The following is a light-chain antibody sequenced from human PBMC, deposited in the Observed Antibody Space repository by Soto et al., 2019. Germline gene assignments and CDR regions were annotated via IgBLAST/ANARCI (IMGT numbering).Light chain of an antibody. J-gene: IGLJ1*01. CDR3: SSYTTSSTRV. V-gene: IGLV2-14*01. CDR2: EVT. CDR1: SSDVGAYDY. Sequence: QSVLTQPASVSGSPGQSITISCAGTSSDVGAYDYVSWYQHYAGKAPRLLIYEVTNRSSGVSNRFSGSKSGNTASLTISGLQAEDEADYYCSSYTTSSTRVFGTGTKLTVL.